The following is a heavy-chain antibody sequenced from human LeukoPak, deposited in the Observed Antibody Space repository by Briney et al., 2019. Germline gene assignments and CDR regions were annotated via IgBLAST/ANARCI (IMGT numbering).Heavy chain of an antibody. J-gene: IGHJ6*03. CDR1: GFTFSSYG. D-gene: IGHD4-17*01. V-gene: IGHV3-30*02. CDR2: IRYDGSNK. CDR3: AKVAYGDPGYYYYMDV. Sequence: GGSLRLSCAASGFTFSSYGMHWVRQAPGKGLEWVAFIRYDGSNKYYADSVKGRFTISRDNSKNTLYLQMNSLRAEDTAVYYCAKVAYGDPGYYYYMDVWGKGTTVTVSS.